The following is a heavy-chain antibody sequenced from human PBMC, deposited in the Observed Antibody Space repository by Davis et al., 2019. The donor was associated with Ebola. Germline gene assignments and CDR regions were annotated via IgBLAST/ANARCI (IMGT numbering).Heavy chain of an antibody. Sequence: ASVKVSCKASGYTFTSYAMNWVRQAPGQGLEWMGRINPNSGGTNYAQKFQGRVTMTRDTSISTAYMELSRLRSDDTAVYYCARDGRFMGAPDYWGQGTLVTVSS. CDR2: INPNSGGT. CDR1: GYTFTSYA. J-gene: IGHJ4*02. D-gene: IGHD1-26*01. CDR3: ARDGRFMGAPDY. V-gene: IGHV1-2*06.